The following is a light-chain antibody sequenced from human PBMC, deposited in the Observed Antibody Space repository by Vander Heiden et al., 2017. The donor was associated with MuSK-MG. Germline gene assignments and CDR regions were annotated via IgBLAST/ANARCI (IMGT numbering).Light chain of an antibody. J-gene: IGLJ2*01. CDR2: GNS. V-gene: IGLV1-40*01. Sequence: QSVLTQPPSVSGAPGQRVTISCTGSSSNIGAGYDVHWYQQLPGTAPNLLIYGNSNRPSGVPDRFSGSKSGTSASLAITGLQAEDEADYYCQSSDSSLSAHVVFGGGTKLTVL. CDR1: SSNIGAGYD. CDR3: QSSDSSLSAHVV.